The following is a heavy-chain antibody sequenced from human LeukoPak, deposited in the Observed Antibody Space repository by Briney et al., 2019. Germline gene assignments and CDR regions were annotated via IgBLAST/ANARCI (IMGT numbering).Heavy chain of an antibody. Sequence: KXSCKASGYTFTSYGISWVRQAPXQGLEWMGWINDYNGNTKYAQKVQGRVTMTTDTSTITAYMELRSLRSDDTAVYYCARDSGSYSFDYWGQGTLVTVSS. J-gene: IGHJ4*02. D-gene: IGHD1-26*01. CDR3: ARDSGSYSFDY. CDR1: GYTFTSYG. CDR2: INDYNGNT. V-gene: IGHV1-18*01.